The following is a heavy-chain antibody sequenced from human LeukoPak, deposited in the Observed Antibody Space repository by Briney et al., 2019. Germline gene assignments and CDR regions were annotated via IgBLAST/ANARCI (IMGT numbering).Heavy chain of an antibody. CDR3: AIDGCSYSFQH. D-gene: IGHD3-22*01. CDR1: GFTLSTYA. CDR2: INDSGGRT. V-gene: IGHV3-23*01. Sequence: GGSLRLSCAASGFTLSTYAMRRVRQAPGKGLEWVSGINDSGGRTYYADSVKGRFTISRDNSKNTLYLQMNSLRAEDTAVYYCAIDGCSYSFQHWGQGTLVTVSS. J-gene: IGHJ1*01.